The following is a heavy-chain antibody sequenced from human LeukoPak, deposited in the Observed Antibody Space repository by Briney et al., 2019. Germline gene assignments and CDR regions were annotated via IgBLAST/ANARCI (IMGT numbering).Heavy chain of an antibody. CDR3: ARRRSDIIVVES. CDR1: GYSFINYW. CDR2: IYTGDSDI. J-gene: IGHJ5*01. Sequence: PGESLKISCQGSGYSFINYWIAWVRQMPGKGLEWMGIIYTGDSDIRYSPSFQGQVTISANKSISTAYLQWSSLKASDTAMYYCARRRSDIIVVESWGQGTLVTVSS. V-gene: IGHV5-51*01. D-gene: IGHD2-15*01.